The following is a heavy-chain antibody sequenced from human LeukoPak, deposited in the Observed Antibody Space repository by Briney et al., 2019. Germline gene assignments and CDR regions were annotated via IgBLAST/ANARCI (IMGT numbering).Heavy chain of an antibody. CDR1: GFTFSNYA. CDR2: ISGSAGST. J-gene: IGHJ4*02. CDR3: AKGIPTSGDLDVY. Sequence: GGSLRLSCAASGFTFSNYAMTWVRQAPGKGLEWVSSISGSAGSTYYADSVKGRFTISRDNSKNTMFLQMNSLRDEDTALYYCAKGIPTSGDLDVYWGQGTLVTVSS. V-gene: IGHV3-23*01. D-gene: IGHD2-21*02.